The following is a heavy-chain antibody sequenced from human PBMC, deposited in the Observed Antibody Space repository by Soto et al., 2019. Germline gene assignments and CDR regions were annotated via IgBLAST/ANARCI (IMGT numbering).Heavy chain of an antibody. V-gene: IGHV3-74*01. D-gene: IGHD1-26*01. CDR2: VNTDGSAT. Sequence: EVQLVESGGGLVQPGGSLRLSCAASGFTFSSYWMHWVRHAPGTGLVWVSRVNTDGSATSHADSVKGRFTISRDNAKNTLYLQMNSLRAEDTAVYYCVRDSYSGTPGIYYGMDVRGQGTTVTVSS. J-gene: IGHJ6*02. CDR3: VRDSYSGTPGIYYGMDV. CDR1: GFTFSSYW.